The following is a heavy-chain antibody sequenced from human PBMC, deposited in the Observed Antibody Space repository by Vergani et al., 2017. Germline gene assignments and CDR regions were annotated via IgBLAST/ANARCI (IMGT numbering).Heavy chain of an antibody. Sequence: VQLVESGGGLVQPGGSLRLSCAASGFTSSSYWMHWVRQAPGKGLVWVSRINSDGSSTRYADSGKGRFTNSRDNAKNTLYLQMNSLRAEDTAVYYCARYDFWGGMIDYWGQGTLVTVSS. D-gene: IGHD3-3*01. J-gene: IGHJ4*02. V-gene: IGHV3-74*01. CDR3: ARYDFWGGMIDY. CDR1: GFTSSSYW. CDR2: INSDGSST.